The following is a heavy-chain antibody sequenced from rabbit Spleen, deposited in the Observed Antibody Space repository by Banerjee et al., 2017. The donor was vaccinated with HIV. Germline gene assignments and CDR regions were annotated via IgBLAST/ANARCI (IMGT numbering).Heavy chain of an antibody. Sequence: QSLEESGGGLVQPGASLTLTCTASGFDLSSYYYMCWVRQAPGKGLEWIACIYAGRSGSTYYASWAKGRFTISKTSSTTVTLQMTSLTAADTATYFCARSRYSSDSGYNLWGPGTLVTVS. CDR2: IYAGRSGST. V-gene: IGHV1S40*01. CDR3: ARSRYSSDSGYNL. D-gene: IGHD1-1*01. J-gene: IGHJ4*01. CDR1: GFDLSSYYY.